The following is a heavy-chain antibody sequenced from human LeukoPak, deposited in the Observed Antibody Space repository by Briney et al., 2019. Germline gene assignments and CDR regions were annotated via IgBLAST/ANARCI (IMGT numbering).Heavy chain of an antibody. CDR2: VYYTGST. CDR3: ARVTQTDWGVIHY. Sequence: PSETLSPTCTVSGGSVNRDSYYWSWIRQPPGKGLEWIGYVYYTGSTNYNPSLESRVTISVDTSRNQFSLKLSSVSAADTAIYYCARVTQTDWGVIHYWGQGTLVTVAS. CDR1: GGSVNRDSYY. V-gene: IGHV4-61*01. J-gene: IGHJ4*02. D-gene: IGHD3-10*01.